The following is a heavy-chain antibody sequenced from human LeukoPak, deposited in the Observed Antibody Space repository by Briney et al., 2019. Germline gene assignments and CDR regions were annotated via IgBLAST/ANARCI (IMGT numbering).Heavy chain of an antibody. V-gene: IGHV3-48*01. D-gene: IGHD1-26*01. Sequence: PGGSLRLSCAASGFTFSSYSMNWVRQAPGKGLEWASYISSSSSTIYYADSVKGRFTISRDNAKNSLYLQMNSLRAEDTAVYYCAREHGYSGSYYYYYYMDVWGKRTTVTVSS. CDR1: GFTFSSYS. CDR2: ISSSSSTI. CDR3: AREHGYSGSYYYYYYMDV. J-gene: IGHJ6*03.